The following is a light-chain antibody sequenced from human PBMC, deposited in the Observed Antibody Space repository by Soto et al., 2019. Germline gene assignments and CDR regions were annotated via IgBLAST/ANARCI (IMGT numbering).Light chain of an antibody. J-gene: IGLJ1*01. V-gene: IGLV2-14*01. CDR3: SSYTTTSTQV. Sequence: QSALTQPASVSGSPGQAITISCTGTNSDIGHYNYVSWYQQHPGKVPKLLISEVRNRPSGVSDRFSGSKSGNSASLTISGLQTEDEADYYCSSYTTTSTQVFGSGTKVTVL. CDR1: NSDIGHYNY. CDR2: EVR.